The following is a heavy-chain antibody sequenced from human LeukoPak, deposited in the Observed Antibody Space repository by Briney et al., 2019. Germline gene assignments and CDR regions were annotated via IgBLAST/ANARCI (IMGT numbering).Heavy chain of an antibody. CDR2: IKEDGSEK. D-gene: IGHD3-10*01. J-gene: IGHJ3*02. CDR1: GFTISSYW. Sequence: GGPLRLSCAASGFTISSYWMSWFRQAPGKGLEWVANIKEDGSEKYYVDSVEGRFTISRDNAKNSLYLHMNSLTAEDTAMYYCARDWVAGVPFDAFDIWGQGTMVSVSS. CDR3: ARDWVAGVPFDAFDI. V-gene: IGHV3-7*01.